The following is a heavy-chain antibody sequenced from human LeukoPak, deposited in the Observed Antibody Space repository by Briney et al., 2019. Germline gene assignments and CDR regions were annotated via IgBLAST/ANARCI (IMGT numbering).Heavy chain of an antibody. CDR3: ARQPTTNKGRNWFDP. Sequence: GGSLRLSCAASGFTFSTYGMSWVRQAPGKGLEWISTITGSGGNTYYADSVKGRSTISRGNSKNTLYLQMNSLRAEDTAVYYCARQPTTNKGRNWFDPWGQGTLVTVSS. V-gene: IGHV3-23*01. CDR2: ITGSGGNT. D-gene: IGHD3-10*01. CDR1: GFTFSTYG. J-gene: IGHJ5*02.